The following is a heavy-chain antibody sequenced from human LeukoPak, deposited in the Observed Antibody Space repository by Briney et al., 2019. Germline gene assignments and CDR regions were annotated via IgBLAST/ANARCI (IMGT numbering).Heavy chain of an antibody. CDR1: GYTFTSYY. CDR2: INPSGGST. V-gene: IGHV1-46*01. J-gene: IGHJ3*02. CDR3: ARGLASDYYDFLRDGAFDI. Sequence: ASVKVSCKASGYTFTSYYMHWVRQAPGQGLEWMGIINPSGGSTSYAQKFQGRVTMTRDTSTSTVYMELSSLRSEDTAVYYCARGLASDYYDFLRDGAFDIWGQGTMVTVSS. D-gene: IGHD3-22*01.